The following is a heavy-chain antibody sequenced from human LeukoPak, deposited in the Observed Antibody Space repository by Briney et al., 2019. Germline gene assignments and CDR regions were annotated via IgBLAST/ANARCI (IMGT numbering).Heavy chain of an antibody. J-gene: IGHJ4*02. Sequence: PSETLSLTCAVYGGSFSGYYWSWIRQPPGKGLEWIGEINHSGSTNYNPSLKSRVTISVGTAKNQFSLKLSSVTAADTAVYYCARGSTLDYWGQGTLVTVSS. CDR2: INHSGST. CDR1: GGSFSGYY. CDR3: ARGSTLDY. V-gene: IGHV4-34*01.